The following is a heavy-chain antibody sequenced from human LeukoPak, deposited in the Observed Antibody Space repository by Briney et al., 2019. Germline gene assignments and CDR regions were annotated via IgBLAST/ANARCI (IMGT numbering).Heavy chain of an antibody. J-gene: IGHJ4*02. V-gene: IGHV4-4*07. CDR3: ARVAQYLVGASSTAFFEY. D-gene: IGHD1-26*01. CDR1: GGSINNYY. Sequence: PSETLSLTCSLSGGSINNYYWTWIRQPAGKGLELIGHISTLGSTNYNPSLKSRVSMSVDTYNYHFSLKLSFVTAADTAIYYCARVAQYLVGASSTAFFEYWGQGTLVTVSS. CDR2: ISTLGST.